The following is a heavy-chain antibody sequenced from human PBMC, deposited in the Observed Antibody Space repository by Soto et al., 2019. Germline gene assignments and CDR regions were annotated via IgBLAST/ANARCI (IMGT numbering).Heavy chain of an antibody. Sequence: GGALGLSCAGTGVTLSGSAMHWVRQASGKGLEWVGRIRSKANSYATAYAASVKGRFTISRDDSKNTAYLQMNSLKTEDTAVYYCTRREAVAGTRDDYWGQGTLVTVSS. CDR1: GVTLSGSA. J-gene: IGHJ4*02. D-gene: IGHD6-19*01. CDR3: TRREAVAGTRDDY. V-gene: IGHV3-73*01. CDR2: IRSKANSYAT.